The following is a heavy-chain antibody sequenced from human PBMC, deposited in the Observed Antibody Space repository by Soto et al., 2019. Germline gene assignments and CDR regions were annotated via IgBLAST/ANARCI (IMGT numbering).Heavy chain of an antibody. D-gene: IGHD6-19*01. Sequence: ASVKVSCKASGYTFTSYAMHWVRQAPGQRLEWMGWINAGNGNTKYSQKFQGRVTITRDTSASTAYMELSSLRSEDTAVYYCARTRGLVVAGSSFYYGMDVWGQGTTVTVSS. CDR2: INAGNGNT. J-gene: IGHJ6*02. CDR3: ARTRGLVVAGSSFYYGMDV. CDR1: GYTFTSYA. V-gene: IGHV1-3*01.